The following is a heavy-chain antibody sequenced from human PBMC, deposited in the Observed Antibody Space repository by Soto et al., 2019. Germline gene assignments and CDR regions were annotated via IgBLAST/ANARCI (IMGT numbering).Heavy chain of an antibody. D-gene: IGHD6-13*01. CDR3: ARDDLGSRSWYPLHYYYYYYGMDV. CDR1: GGTFSSYA. J-gene: IGHJ6*02. Sequence: SVKVSCKASGGTFSSYAISWVRQAPGHGLEWMGGIIPIFGTANYAQKFQGRVTITADKSTSTAYMELSSLRSEDTAVYYCARDDLGSRSWYPLHYYYYYYGMDVWGQGTTVTVSS. V-gene: IGHV1-69*06. CDR2: IIPIFGTA.